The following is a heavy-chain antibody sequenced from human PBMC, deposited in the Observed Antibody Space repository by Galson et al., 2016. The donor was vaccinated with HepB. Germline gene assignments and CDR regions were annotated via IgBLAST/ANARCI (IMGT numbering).Heavy chain of an antibody. V-gene: IGHV3-30*04. CDR2: ISHDGSKK. D-gene: IGHD1-1*01. Sequence: SLRLSCAASAFTFSDSVMNWVRQAPGEGLEWVAVISHDGSKKYYADSVKGRFTISRDNSKNTLYLHMDSLTTEDTAVYYCARQNDEDAFEIWGQGTVVTVSS. J-gene: IGHJ3*02. CDR1: AFTFSDSV. CDR3: ARQNDEDAFEI.